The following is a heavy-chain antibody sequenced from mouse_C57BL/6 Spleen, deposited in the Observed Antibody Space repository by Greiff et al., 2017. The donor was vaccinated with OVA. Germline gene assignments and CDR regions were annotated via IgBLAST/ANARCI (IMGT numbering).Heavy chain of an antibody. CDR3: ARSTGYFDY. CDR1: GYTFTSYW. J-gene: IGHJ2*01. V-gene: IGHV1-69*01. CDR2: IDPSDSYT. D-gene: IGHD2-1*01. Sequence: QVQLQQPGAELVMPGASVKLSCKASGYTFTSYWMHWVKQRPGQGLEWIGEIDPSDSYTNYNQKFKGKYTLTVDKSSSTAYMQLSSLTSEDSAVYYCARSTGYFDYWGQGTTLTVSS.